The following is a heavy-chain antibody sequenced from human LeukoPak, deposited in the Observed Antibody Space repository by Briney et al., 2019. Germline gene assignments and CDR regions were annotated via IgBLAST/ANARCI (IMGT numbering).Heavy chain of an antibody. CDR1: GFTFSSYS. V-gene: IGHV3-23*01. Sequence: GGSLRLSCAASGFTFSSYSMNWVRQAPGKGLELVSAISGSGGSTYYADSVKGRFTISRDNSKNTLYLQMNSLRAEDTAVYYCAKDLRLLYYYDSSGYSFDYWGQGTLVTVSS. J-gene: IGHJ4*02. CDR3: AKDLRLLYYYDSSGYSFDY. D-gene: IGHD3-22*01. CDR2: ISGSGGST.